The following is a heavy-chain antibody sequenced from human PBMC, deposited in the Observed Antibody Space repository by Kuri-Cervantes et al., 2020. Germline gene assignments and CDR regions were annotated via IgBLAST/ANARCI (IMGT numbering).Heavy chain of an antibody. V-gene: IGHV1-24*01. CDR2: FDPEDGET. D-gene: IGHD3-9*01. CDR1: GHTLTELS. CDR3: ARARDILLDV. Sequence: ASVKVSCKVSGHTLTELSMHWVRQAPGKGLEWMGGFDPEDGETIYAQKFQGRVTMTRDTSISTVNMELSRLRYDDTAVYYCARARDILLDVWGKGTTVTVSS. J-gene: IGHJ6*04.